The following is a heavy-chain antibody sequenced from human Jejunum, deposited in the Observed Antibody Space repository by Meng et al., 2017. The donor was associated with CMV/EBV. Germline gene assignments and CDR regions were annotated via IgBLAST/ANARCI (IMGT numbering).Heavy chain of an antibody. CDR2: IYYSGST. J-gene: IGHJ4*02. CDR1: GGSISSNNFS. Sequence: FTVSGGSISSNNFSWGWIRQPPGKGLEWIGSIYYSGSTDYNPSLKSRVSISVDTSKNQFSLKLSSVTAADTAVYYCARGGWYLDWGQGTLVTVSS. V-gene: IGHV4-39*07. D-gene: IGHD6-13*01. CDR3: ARGGWYLD.